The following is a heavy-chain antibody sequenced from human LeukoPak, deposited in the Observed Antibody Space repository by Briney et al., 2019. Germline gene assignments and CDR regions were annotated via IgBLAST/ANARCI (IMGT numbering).Heavy chain of an antibody. CDR3: ARHGNWDPFDY. D-gene: IGHD7-27*01. CDR2: IYYSGST. CDR1: GDSINSSDYY. V-gene: IGHV4-39*01. Sequence: SETLSLTCTVSGDSINSSDYYWAWIRQPPGEGLEWIGTIYYSGSTYYKSSLKSRLTISVDSSKNQFSLKMISVTAADTGVYYCARHGNWDPFDYWGQGTLVTVSS. J-gene: IGHJ4*02.